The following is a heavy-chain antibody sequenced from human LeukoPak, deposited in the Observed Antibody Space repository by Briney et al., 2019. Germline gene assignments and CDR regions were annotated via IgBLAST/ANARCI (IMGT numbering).Heavy chain of an antibody. J-gene: IGHJ4*02. D-gene: IGHD3-9*01. CDR1: GYTFTNFG. V-gene: IGHV1-18*01. CDR3: ATGGPWDLLKY. CDR2: VSAYNGNT. Sequence: VASVKVSCKASGYTFTNFGITWVRQAPGQGRQYMGWVSAYNGNTNYAQNFQDRVTMTTDASTSTAYLDLRSLRSEDTAVYYCATGGPWDLLKYWGQGTLVTVSS.